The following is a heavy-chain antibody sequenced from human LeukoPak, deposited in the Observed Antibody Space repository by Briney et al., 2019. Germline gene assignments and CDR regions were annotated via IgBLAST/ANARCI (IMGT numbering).Heavy chain of an antibody. D-gene: IGHD6-13*01. CDR2: VRYDASDT. V-gene: IGHV3-30*02. J-gene: IGHJ4*02. CDR1: GFIFSSYG. Sequence: PGGSLRLSCAASGFIFSSYGMHWVRQAPGKGLEWVAFVRYDASDTYYADSVLGQFTISRDNSKNTLFLQMNSLRPEDTAVYYCVKDKSYSWYVFDWWGQGTLVTVSS. CDR3: VKDKSYSWYVFDW.